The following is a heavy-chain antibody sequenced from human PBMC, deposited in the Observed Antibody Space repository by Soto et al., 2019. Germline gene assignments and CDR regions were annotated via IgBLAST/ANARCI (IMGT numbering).Heavy chain of an antibody. D-gene: IGHD1-1*01. Sequence: SETLSLTCTVSGDSISSAGYYWSWIRQTPGKGLEWIGHIFYSGTTYYNPSLKSRLTISVDTSKNHFSLGLTSVTAADTAVYYCARDLWVEPELYYYGMDVWGQGTTVTVSS. CDR1: GDSISSAGYY. CDR2: IFYSGTT. V-gene: IGHV4-30-4*01. CDR3: ARDLWVEPELYYYGMDV. J-gene: IGHJ6*02.